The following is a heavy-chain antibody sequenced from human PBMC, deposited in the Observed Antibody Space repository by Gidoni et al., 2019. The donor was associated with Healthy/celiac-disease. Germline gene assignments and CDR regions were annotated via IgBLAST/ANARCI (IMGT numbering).Heavy chain of an antibody. J-gene: IGHJ4*02. V-gene: IGHV1-18*01. CDR1: SSPFTSYG. CDR3: ARGIERGRRFDY. Sequence: QVQLVQSGAAVKKPWASVKVSCTASSSPFTSYGISWVRQAPGQGLEWMGWISAYNGNTNYAQKLQGRVTMTTDTSTSTAYMELRSLRSDDTAVYYCARGIERGRRFDYWGQGTLVTVSS. D-gene: IGHD1-26*01. CDR2: ISAYNGNT.